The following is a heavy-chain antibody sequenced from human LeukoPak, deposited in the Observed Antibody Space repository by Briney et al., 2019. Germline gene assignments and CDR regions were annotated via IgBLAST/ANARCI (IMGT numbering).Heavy chain of an antibody. CDR2: INPNSGGT. Sequence: GASVKVSCKASGYTFTGYYMHWVRQAPGQGLEWMGWINPNSGGTNYAQKFQGWVTMTRDTSISTAYMELSSLRSEDTAVYYCARSGLAAAAYWYFDLWGRGTLVTVSS. CDR3: ARSGLAAAAYWYFDL. D-gene: IGHD6-13*01. V-gene: IGHV1-2*04. CDR1: GYTFTGYY. J-gene: IGHJ2*01.